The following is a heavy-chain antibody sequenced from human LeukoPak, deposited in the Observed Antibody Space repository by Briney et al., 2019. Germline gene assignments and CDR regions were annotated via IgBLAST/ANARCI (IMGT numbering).Heavy chain of an antibody. CDR1: GFTFSDYY. J-gene: IGHJ4*02. Sequence: GGSLRLSCAASGFTFSDYYMSWIRQAPGKGLEWVSYISSGGSTIYYADSVKGRFTISRDNAKNMLYLQMNSLRAEDTAVYYCASQRTGYDIDYWGQGTLVTVSS. D-gene: IGHD3-22*01. CDR3: ASQRTGYDIDY. CDR2: ISSGGSTI. V-gene: IGHV3-11*04.